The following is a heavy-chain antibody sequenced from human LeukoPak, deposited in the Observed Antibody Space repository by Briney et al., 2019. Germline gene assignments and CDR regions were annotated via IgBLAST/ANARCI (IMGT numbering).Heavy chain of an antibody. V-gene: IGHV4-39*07. CDR2: IYYSGNT. Sequence: SETLSLTCTVSGTSISSSTYYWGWIRQPPGKGLEWIATIYYSGNTYYKSSLKSRVTVSLDTSKNQFSLKLSSVTAADTAVYYCARYRDDFWSTLFDYWGQGTLVTVSS. D-gene: IGHD3-3*01. CDR1: GTSISSSTYY. J-gene: IGHJ4*02. CDR3: ARYRDDFWSTLFDY.